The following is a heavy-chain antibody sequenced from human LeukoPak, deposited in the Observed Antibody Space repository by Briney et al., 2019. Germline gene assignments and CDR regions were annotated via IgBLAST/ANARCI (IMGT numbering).Heavy chain of an antibody. CDR3: ARDRAVAGHY. Sequence: GGSLRLSCAASGFTFSSYAMHWVRQAPGKGLEWVAVISYDGSNKYYADSVKGRFTISRDNSKNTLYLQMNSLRAEDTAVYYCARDRAVAGHYWGQGTLVTVSS. V-gene: IGHV3-30*04. D-gene: IGHD6-19*01. J-gene: IGHJ4*02. CDR1: GFTFSSYA. CDR2: ISYDGSNK.